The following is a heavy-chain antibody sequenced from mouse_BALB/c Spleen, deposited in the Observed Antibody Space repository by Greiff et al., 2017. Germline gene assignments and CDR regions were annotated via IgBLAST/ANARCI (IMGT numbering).Heavy chain of an antibody. D-gene: IGHD2-14*01. J-gene: IGHJ4*01. CDR3: TSYYRYDY. V-gene: IGHV1S22*01. CDR1: GYTFTSYW. Sequence: LQQPGSELVRPGASVKLSCKASGYTFTSYWMHWVKQRPGQGLEWIGNIYPGSGSTNYDEKFKSKATLTVDTSSSTAYMQLSSLTSEDSAVYCCTSYYRYDYWGQGTSVTVSS. CDR2: IYPGSGST.